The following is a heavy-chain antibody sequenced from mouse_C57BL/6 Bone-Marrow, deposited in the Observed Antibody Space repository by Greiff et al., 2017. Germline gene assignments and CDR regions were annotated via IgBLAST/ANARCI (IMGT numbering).Heavy chain of an antibody. J-gene: IGHJ1*03. D-gene: IGHD1-1*01. CDR1: GCTFTSYD. CDR3: ARLEFDGSSGDWYFDV. CDR2: IYPRDGST. Sequence: VQLVESGPELVKPGASVKLSCKASGCTFTSYDINWVKQRPGKGLEWIGWIYPRDGSTKYNEKFKGKATLSVDTSSSTAYMELHSLTSEDSAVYFCARLEFDGSSGDWYFDVWGTGTTVTVSS. V-gene: IGHV1-85*01.